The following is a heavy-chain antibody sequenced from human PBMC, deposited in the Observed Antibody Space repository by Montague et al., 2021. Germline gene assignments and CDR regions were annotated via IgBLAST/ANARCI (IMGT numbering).Heavy chain of an antibody. CDR3: ARYEVASSRSSIDY. D-gene: IGHD6-6*01. J-gene: IGHJ4*02. V-gene: IGHV3-21*01. Sequence: SLRLSCAASGFTFSYYSMLWVRQAPGQGLQWVSSIDSSSSYIFYVESLKGRFTISRDNAKKSLSLQINSLRADDTGLYYCARYEVASSRSSIDYWGRGTLVTVSS. CDR1: GFTFSYYS. CDR2: IDSSSSYI.